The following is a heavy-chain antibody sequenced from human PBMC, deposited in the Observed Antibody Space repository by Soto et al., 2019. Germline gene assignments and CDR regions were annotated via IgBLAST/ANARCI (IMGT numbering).Heavy chain of an antibody. D-gene: IGHD5-18*01. CDR2: ISSSGSTI. V-gene: IGHV3-48*03. CDR1: GFTFSSYE. CDR3: ASARGGYSYVDY. Sequence: PGGSLRLSCAASGFTFSSYEMNWVRQAPGKGLEWVSYISSSGSTIYYADSVKGRFTISRDNAKNSLYLQMNSLRAEDTAVYYCASARGGYSYVDYWGQGTLVTVYS. J-gene: IGHJ4*02.